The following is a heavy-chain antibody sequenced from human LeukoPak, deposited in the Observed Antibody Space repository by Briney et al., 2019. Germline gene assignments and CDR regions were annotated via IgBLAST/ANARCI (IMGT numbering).Heavy chain of an antibody. J-gene: IGHJ4*02. CDR2: IYHSGST. D-gene: IGHD3-22*01. CDR3: ARGGGYIPFDY. V-gene: IGHV4-30-2*01. Sequence: SETLSLTCAVSGGSISSGGYSWSWIRQPPGKGLEWIGYIYHSGSTYYNPSLKSRVTISVDRSKNQFSLKLSSVTAADTAVYYCARGGGYIPFDYWGQGTPVTVSS. CDR1: GGSISSGGYS.